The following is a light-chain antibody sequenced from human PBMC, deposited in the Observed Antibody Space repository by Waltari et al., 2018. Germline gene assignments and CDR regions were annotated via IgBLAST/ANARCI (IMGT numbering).Light chain of an antibody. CDR3: MQGIHLPPT. Sequence: DSVMTETRLSMSVTPGQPASISCKSSQSLLHSDGKTYLYWYLQKPGQSPQLLIYEVSSLFSGVPDRFSGSGSGTDFTLKISRVEAEDVGVYYCMQGIHLPPTFGGGKKVEIK. J-gene: IGKJ4*01. CDR2: EVS. V-gene: IGKV2-29*03. CDR1: QSLLHSDGKTY.